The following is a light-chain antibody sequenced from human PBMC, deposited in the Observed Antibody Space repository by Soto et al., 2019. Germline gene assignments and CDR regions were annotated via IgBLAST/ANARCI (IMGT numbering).Light chain of an antibody. J-gene: IGLJ1*01. Sequence: SVLTQPASVSGSPGQSITISCTGTSSDVGAYDYVSWYQHHPGKAPKLMIHEVSDRPSGISNRFSGSKSGNTASLTISGLQAEDEADYYCSSYTSATTYVFGTGTKATVL. CDR2: EVS. CDR3: SSYTSATTYV. CDR1: SSDVGAYDY. V-gene: IGLV2-14*01.